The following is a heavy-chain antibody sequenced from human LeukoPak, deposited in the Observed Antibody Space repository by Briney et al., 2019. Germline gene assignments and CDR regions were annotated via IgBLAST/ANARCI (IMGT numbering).Heavy chain of an antibody. J-gene: IGHJ3*02. CDR1: GFTFSSYA. CDR3: ANTREGDAFDI. CDR2: ISGSGGST. V-gene: IGHV3-23*01. Sequence: HTGGSLRLSCAASGFTFSSYAMSWVRQAPGKGLEWVSAISGSGGSTYYADSVKGRFTISRNNSKNTLYLQMNSLRAEDTAVYYCANTREGDAFDIWGQGTMVTVSS.